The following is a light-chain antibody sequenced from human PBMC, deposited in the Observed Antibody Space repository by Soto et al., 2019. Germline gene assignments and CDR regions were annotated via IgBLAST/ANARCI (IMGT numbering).Light chain of an antibody. CDR2: SAS. CDR1: HDIHTD. V-gene: IGKV1-27*01. J-gene: IGKJ1*01. Sequence: DIQMTQSPSSLSASVGDRLTITCRASHDIHTDLAWFQQKPGEVPKVLLYSASTLQSGVPSRFSGSGSGTDFTLTISGLQPEDVATYYCQRYDSPPWTFGQGTKVEIK. CDR3: QRYDSPPWT.